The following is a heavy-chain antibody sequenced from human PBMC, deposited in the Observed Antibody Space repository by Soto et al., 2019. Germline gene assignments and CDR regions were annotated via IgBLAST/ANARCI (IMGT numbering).Heavy chain of an antibody. D-gene: IGHD6-13*01. J-gene: IGHJ5*02. V-gene: IGHV2-5*01. CDR2: IYWNDDK. Sequence: SGPTLVNPTQTLTLTCTFSGFSLSTSGVGVGWIRQPPGKALEWLALIYWNDDKRYSPSLKSRLTITKDTSKNQVVLTMTNMDPVDTATYYCAHRHVGSSSWYVWFDPWGQGTLVTVSS. CDR3: AHRHVGSSSWYVWFDP. CDR1: GFSLSTSGVG.